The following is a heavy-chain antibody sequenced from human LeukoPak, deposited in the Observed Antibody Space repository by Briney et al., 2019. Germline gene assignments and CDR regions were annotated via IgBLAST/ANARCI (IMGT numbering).Heavy chain of an antibody. D-gene: IGHD3-22*01. CDR1: GFTFSSYV. J-gene: IGHJ4*02. CDR2: ISSNGSTI. V-gene: IGHV3-48*03. Sequence: PGGSLRLSCAASGFTFSSYVMHWVRQAPGKGLEWVSYISSNGSTIYYADSVKGRFTISRDNAKNSLYLQMNSLRAEDTAVYYCARGLTLYYYDSSGYYYFDYWGQGTLVTVSS. CDR3: ARGLTLYYYDSSGYYYFDY.